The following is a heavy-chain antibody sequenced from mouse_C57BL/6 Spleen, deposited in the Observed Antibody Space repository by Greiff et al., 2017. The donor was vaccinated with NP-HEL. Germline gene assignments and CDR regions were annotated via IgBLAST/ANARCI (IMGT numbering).Heavy chain of an antibody. D-gene: IGHD2-1*01. V-gene: IGHV1-22*01. CDR1: GYTFTDYN. J-gene: IGHJ2*01. CDR3: ARGNYVDFDY. Sequence: VQLKESGPELVKPGASVKMSCKASGYTFTDYNMHWVKQSHGKSLEWIGYINPNNGGTSYNQKFKGKATLTVNKSSSTAYMELRSLTSEDSAVYYCARGNYVDFDYWGQGTTLTVSS. CDR2: INPNNGGT.